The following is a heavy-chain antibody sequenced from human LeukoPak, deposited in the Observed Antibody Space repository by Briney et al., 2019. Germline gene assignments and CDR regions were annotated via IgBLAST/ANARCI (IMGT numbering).Heavy chain of an antibody. D-gene: IGHD2-2*01. CDR1: GYTFTSYY. J-gene: IGHJ4*02. V-gene: IGHV1-46*01. CDR2: INPSGGST. CDR3: ARDRETGLYCSSTSCYPY. Sequence: ASVKVSCKASGYTFTSYYMHWVRQAPGQGLEWMGIINPSGGSTSYAQKFQGRVTMTRDTSTSTVYMELSSLRSEDTAVYYCARDRETGLYCSSTSCYPYWGQGTLVTVSS.